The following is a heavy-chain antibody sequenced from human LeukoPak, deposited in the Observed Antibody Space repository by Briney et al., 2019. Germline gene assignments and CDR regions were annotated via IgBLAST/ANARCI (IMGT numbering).Heavy chain of an antibody. Sequence: GASVKVSCKASGYTFTGYYMHWVRQAPGQGLEWMGWINPNSGGTNYAQKFQGRVTMTRDTSISTAYMELSRLRSDDTAVYYCARDRDGSGSPLGHWGQGTLVTVSS. V-gene: IGHV1-2*02. CDR2: INPNSGGT. CDR3: ARDRDGSGSPLGH. J-gene: IGHJ4*02. CDR1: GYTFTGYY. D-gene: IGHD3-10*01.